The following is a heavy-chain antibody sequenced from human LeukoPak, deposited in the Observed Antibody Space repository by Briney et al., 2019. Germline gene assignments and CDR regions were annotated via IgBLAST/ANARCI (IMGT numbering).Heavy chain of an antibody. CDR1: GFTFSNYW. V-gene: IGHV3-7*03. CDR3: ARGGSTFDY. CDR2: IKEDGSEK. D-gene: IGHD1-26*01. Sequence: GGSLRPSCAASGFTFSNYWMSWVRQAPGEGLEWVANIKEDGSEKYYVDSVKGRFTISRDNAENSLFLQMNSLRAEDTAVYYRARGGSTFDYWGQGTPVTVSS. J-gene: IGHJ4*02.